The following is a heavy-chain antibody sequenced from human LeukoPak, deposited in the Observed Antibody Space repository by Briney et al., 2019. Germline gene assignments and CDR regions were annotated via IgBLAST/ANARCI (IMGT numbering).Heavy chain of an antibody. V-gene: IGHV1-3*01. D-gene: IGHD3-3*01. J-gene: IGHJ3*02. CDR2: IYAGYGDT. Sequence: ASVKVSCKASGYIFSSYAMHWVRQAPGQRLEWMGWIYAGYGDTKYSQRFQGRVTITRDTSATTAFMELSSLRSEDTAVYYCARAISSHGFDIWGQGTMVTVSS. CDR1: GYIFSSYA. CDR3: ARAISSHGFDI.